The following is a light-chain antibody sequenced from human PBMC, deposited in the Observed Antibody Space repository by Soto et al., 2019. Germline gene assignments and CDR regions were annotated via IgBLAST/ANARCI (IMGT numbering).Light chain of an antibody. CDR3: HQYGSSSGT. J-gene: IGKJ3*01. CDR2: GAS. Sequence: EIVLTQSPGTLSLSPGERATLSCRASQSVSSSYLAWYQQKPGQAPRLLIYGASSRATGIPDRFSGSGSGTDFTLTINRLEPEDFAVYYCHQYGSSSGTFGPGTKVDIK. CDR1: QSVSSSY. V-gene: IGKV3-20*01.